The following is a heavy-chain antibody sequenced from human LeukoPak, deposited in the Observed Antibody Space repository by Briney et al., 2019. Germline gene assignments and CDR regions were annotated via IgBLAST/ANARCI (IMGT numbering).Heavy chain of an antibody. CDR1: GYTFTSYY. J-gene: IGHJ4*02. CDR2: INPSGGST. CDR3: AREAAAGHFDY. V-gene: IGHV1-46*01. D-gene: IGHD6-13*01. Sequence: ASVKVPCKASGYTFTSYYMHWVRQAPGQGLEWMGIINPSGGSTSYAQKFQGRVTMTRDTSTSTVYMELSSLRSEDTAVYYCAREAAAGHFDYWGQGTLVTVSS.